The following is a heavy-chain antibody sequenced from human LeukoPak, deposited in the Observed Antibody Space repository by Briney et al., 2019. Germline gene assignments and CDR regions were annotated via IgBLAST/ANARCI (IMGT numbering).Heavy chain of an antibody. CDR3: ARNGATSVLYYYYYYMDV. Sequence: PGGSLRLSCAASGFTFSSYGMHWVRQAPGKGLEWVAVISYDGSNKYYADSVKGRFTISRDNSKNTLYLQMNSLRAEDTAVYYCARNGATSVLYYYYYYMDVWGKGTTVTVSS. V-gene: IGHV3-30*03. D-gene: IGHD1-1*01. CDR2: ISYDGSNK. J-gene: IGHJ6*03. CDR1: GFTFSSYG.